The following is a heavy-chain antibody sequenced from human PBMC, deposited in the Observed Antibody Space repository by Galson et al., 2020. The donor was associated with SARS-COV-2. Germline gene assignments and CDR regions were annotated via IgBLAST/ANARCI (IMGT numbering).Heavy chain of an antibody. D-gene: IGHD3-3*01. Sequence: SEILSLTCTVPGGSISSGGSYWSWIRQHPGKGLEWLGYIYYSGSTYYNPSLKSRVTISVDTSKNQFSLKLSSVTAADTAVYYCARGSITIFGVVRDAFDIWGQGTMVTVSS. V-gene: IGHV4-31*03. CDR1: GGSISSGGSY. CDR2: IYYSGST. J-gene: IGHJ3*02. CDR3: ARGSITIFGVVRDAFDI.